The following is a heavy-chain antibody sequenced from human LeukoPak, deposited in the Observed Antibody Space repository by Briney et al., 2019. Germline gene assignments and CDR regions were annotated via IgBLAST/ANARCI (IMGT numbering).Heavy chain of an antibody. CDR1: GGTFSSYA. CDR3: ALSQLIVVVPAAVLFDP. D-gene: IGHD2-2*01. V-gene: IGHV1-69*17. Sequence: ASVKVSCKASGGTFSSYAISWVRQAPGQGLEWMGGIIPIFGIANYAQKFQGRVTITADKSTSTAYMELSSLRSEDTAVYYCALSQLIVVVPAAVLFDPWGQGTLVTVSS. CDR2: IIPIFGIA. J-gene: IGHJ5*02.